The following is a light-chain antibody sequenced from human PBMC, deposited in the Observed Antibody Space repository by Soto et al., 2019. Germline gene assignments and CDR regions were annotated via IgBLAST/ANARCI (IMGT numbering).Light chain of an antibody. Sequence: DIQMTQSPSTLPASVGDRVTITCRASQSISTWLAWYQQQPGKAPKLLIYKASSLQSGVPSRFSGSGSGTDFTLTISSLQPEDVATYYCQKYNSAPRTFGQGTKVDSK. CDR2: KAS. J-gene: IGKJ1*01. CDR1: QSISTW. V-gene: IGKV1-5*03. CDR3: QKYNSAPRT.